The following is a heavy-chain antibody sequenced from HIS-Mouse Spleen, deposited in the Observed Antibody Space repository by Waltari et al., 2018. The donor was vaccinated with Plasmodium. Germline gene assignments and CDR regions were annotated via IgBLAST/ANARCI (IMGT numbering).Heavy chain of an antibody. Sequence: QVQLVQSGAEVKKPGASVKVSCKASGYTFTGYYMHWVRQAHGQGLEWMGWINPNRGGTNYAQKFEGRVTMTRDTSISTAYMELSRLRSDDTAVYYCASLVLAGNSLFDYWGQGTLVTVSS. V-gene: IGHV1-2*02. CDR2: INPNRGGT. D-gene: IGHD6-13*01. CDR1: GYTFTGYY. CDR3: ASLVLAGNSLFDY. J-gene: IGHJ4*02.